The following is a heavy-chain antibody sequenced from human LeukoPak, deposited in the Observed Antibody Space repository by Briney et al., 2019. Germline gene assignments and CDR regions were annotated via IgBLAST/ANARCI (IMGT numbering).Heavy chain of an antibody. CDR1: GGTFSSYA. CDR3: FGSSWYGGWFDP. CDR2: IIPIFGTA. J-gene: IGHJ5*02. V-gene: IGHV1-69*06. D-gene: IGHD6-13*01. Sequence: SVKVSCKASGGTFSSYAISWVRQAPGQGLEWMGGIIPIFGTANYAQKFQGRVTITAGKSTSTAYMELSSLRSEDTAVYYCFGSSWYGGWFDPWGQGTLVTVSS.